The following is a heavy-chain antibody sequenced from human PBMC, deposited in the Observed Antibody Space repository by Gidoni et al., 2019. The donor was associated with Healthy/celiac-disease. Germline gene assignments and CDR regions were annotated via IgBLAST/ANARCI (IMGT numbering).Heavy chain of an antibody. CDR2: IYSGGST. CDR1: GFTVSSNH. CDR3: ARDRDTAMVYY. Sequence: EVQLVESGGGLVQRGGSLRLSCAASGFTVSSNHMSWVRQAPGEGLEWVSVIYSGGSTYYAASVKGRFTISRDNSKNTLYLQMNSLRAEDTAVYYCARDRDTAMVYYWGQGTLVTVSS. J-gene: IGHJ4*02. D-gene: IGHD5-18*01. V-gene: IGHV3-66*01.